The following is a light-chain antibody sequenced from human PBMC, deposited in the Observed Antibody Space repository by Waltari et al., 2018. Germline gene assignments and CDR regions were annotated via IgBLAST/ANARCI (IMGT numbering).Light chain of an antibody. CDR1: QSIVVW. V-gene: IGKV1-5*03. CDR2: KVS. J-gene: IGKJ1*01. CDR3: LQYNSYPWT. Sequence: DIQVTQSPSTLSASVGDRVTITCRASQSIVVWLAWYQQKPGKAPRLLIYKVSYLESGVPSRFSGSGSWTEFTLTISSLQADDFATYYCLQYNSYPWTFGQGTKVEIK.